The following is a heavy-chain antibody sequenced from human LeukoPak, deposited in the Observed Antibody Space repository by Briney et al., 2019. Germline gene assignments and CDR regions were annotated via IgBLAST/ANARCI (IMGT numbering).Heavy chain of an antibody. Sequence: GGSLRLSCAASGLTFSTYTMNWVRQAPGHWLASVSSISSSGTYIFYADSVKGRFTISRDNAKNSLYLQMSSLRAEDTAMYYCARDNVAWNDVHWFDPWGQGTLVTVSS. CDR1: GLTFSTYT. CDR3: ARDNVAWNDVHWFDP. J-gene: IGHJ5*02. CDR2: ISSSGTYI. V-gene: IGHV3-21*01. D-gene: IGHD1-1*01.